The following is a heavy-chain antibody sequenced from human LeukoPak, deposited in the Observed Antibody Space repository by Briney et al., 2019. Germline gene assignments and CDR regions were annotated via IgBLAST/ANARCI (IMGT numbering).Heavy chain of an antibody. V-gene: IGHV4-59*08. CDR2: IYYSGST. CDR3: ARRAYSSGFDYIDY. J-gene: IGHJ4*02. Sequence: PSETLSLTCTVSGGSISSYYWSWIRQPPGKGLEWIGFIYYSGSTSYNSSLKSRVTISVDTSKSQFSLKLSSVIAADTAVYYCARRAYSSGFDYIDYWGQGTLVTVSS. D-gene: IGHD6-19*01. CDR1: GGSISSYY.